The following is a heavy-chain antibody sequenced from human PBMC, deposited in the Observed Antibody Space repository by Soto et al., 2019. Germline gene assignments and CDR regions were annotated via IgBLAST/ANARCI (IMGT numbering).Heavy chain of an antibody. D-gene: IGHD6-19*01. CDR2: IYWDDDK. Sequence: SGATLVNPTQTLTLTCTFSGFSLSSTRVAVGWIRQPPGKALEWLALIYWDDDKRYSPFLKSRLTITKDTSKNQVVLTMTNMDPVDTATYYCAHSVVAGLGYYFDYWGQGTLVNVSS. CDR1: GFSLSSTRVA. CDR3: AHSVVAGLGYYFDY. J-gene: IGHJ4*02. V-gene: IGHV2-5*02.